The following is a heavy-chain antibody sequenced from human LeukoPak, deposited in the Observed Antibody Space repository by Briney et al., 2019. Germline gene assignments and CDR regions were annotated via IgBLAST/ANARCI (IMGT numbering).Heavy chain of an antibody. CDR1: GFTFSSYS. CDR2: ISSSSSYI. V-gene: IGHV3-21*01. Sequence: GGSLRLSCAASGFTFSSYSMNWVRQAPGKGLEWVSSISSSSSYIYYADSVKGRFTISRDNAKNSLYLQMNSLRAEDTAVYYCARDSSGWWSSSPVGQDYWGQGTLVTVSS. J-gene: IGHJ4*02. D-gene: IGHD6-6*01. CDR3: ARDSSGWWSSSPVGQDY.